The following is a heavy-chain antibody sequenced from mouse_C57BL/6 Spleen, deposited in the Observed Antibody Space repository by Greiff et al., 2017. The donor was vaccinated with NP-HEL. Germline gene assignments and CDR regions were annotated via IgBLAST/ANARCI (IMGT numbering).Heavy chain of an antibody. Sequence: EVKLMESGGGLVQPGGSLKLSCAASGFTFSDYGMAWVRQAPRKGPAWVAFISNLAYSIYYADTVTGRFTISRETAKNTLYLEMSSLRSEDTAMDYCARRGGDYYAMDYWGQGTSVTVSS. V-gene: IGHV5-15*01. CDR2: ISNLAYSI. CDR3: ARRGGDYYAMDY. J-gene: IGHJ4*01. CDR1: GFTFSDYG.